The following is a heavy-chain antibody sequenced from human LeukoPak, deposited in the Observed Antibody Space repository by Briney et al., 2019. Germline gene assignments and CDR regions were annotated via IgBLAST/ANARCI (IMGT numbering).Heavy chain of an antibody. V-gene: IGHV3-23*01. CDR1: GFTVSSNY. CDR2: LSGSGVGT. J-gene: IGHJ4*02. CDR3: AKAELGVDTFFDY. D-gene: IGHD3-3*01. Sequence: GGSLRLSCAASGFTVSSNYMSWVRQAPGRGLEWVATLSGSGVGTYYSDSVQGRFTISRDNSKRTLFLQMNSLRAEDTAFYYCAKAELGVDTFFDYWGQGTLVTVSS.